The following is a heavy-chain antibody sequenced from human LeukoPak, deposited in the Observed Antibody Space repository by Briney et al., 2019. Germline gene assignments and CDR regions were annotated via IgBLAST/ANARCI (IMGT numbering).Heavy chain of an antibody. CDR3: ARFWLGLDY. CDR1: GFTFSNAW. V-gene: IGHV3-7*03. CDR2: IKQDGSEK. Sequence: GGSLRLSCAASGFTFSNAWMSWVRQAPGKGLQWVANIKQDGSEKYYVDSVKARFTISRDNTKNSLYLQMNSLRAEDTAVYYCARFWLGLDYWGQGSLVTVSS. J-gene: IGHJ4*02. D-gene: IGHD3-3*01.